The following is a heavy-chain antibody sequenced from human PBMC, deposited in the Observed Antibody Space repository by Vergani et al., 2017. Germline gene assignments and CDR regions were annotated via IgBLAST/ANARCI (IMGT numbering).Heavy chain of an antibody. CDR3: AKAGSVTSGSLQYNFYMDV. J-gene: IGHJ6*03. Sequence: QVQLAESGGGRVQPGRSLRLSCAASGFSFSSHAIHWVRQAPGKGLEWVAVISNNGSKKYYADSGKGRFTISRNNSKNTLYLQMNSLRTQDTAVYYCAKAGSVTSGSLQYNFYMDVWGKGTTVTVS. D-gene: IGHD3-10*01. V-gene: IGHV3-30*18. CDR1: GFSFSSHA. CDR2: ISNNGSKK.